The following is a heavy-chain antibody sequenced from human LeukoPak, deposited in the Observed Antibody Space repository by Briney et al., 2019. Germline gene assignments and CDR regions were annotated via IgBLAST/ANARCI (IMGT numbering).Heavy chain of an antibody. J-gene: IGHJ4*02. V-gene: IGHV3-30-3*01. Sequence: PGGSLRLSCAASGFTVSSYAMHWVRQAPGKGLEWVAVISYDGSNKYYADSVKGRFTISRDNSKNTLYLQMNSLRAEDTAVYYCAGRWDYYFDYWGQGTLVTVSS. CDR1: GFTVSSYA. CDR3: AGRWDYYFDY. CDR2: ISYDGSNK. D-gene: IGHD1-26*01.